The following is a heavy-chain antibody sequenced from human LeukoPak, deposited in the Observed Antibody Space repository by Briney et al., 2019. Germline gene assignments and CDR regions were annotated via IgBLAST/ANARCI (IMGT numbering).Heavy chain of an antibody. CDR2: INPSGGST. Sequence: ASVKVSCKASGYTFTSYYMHWVRQAPGQGLERMGIINPSGGSTSYAQKFQGRVTMTRDMSTSTVYMELSSLRSEDTAVYYCARDRSREPFDYWGQGTLVTVSS. CDR1: GYTFTSYY. CDR3: ARDRSREPFDY. V-gene: IGHV1-46*01. J-gene: IGHJ4*02. D-gene: IGHD1-26*01.